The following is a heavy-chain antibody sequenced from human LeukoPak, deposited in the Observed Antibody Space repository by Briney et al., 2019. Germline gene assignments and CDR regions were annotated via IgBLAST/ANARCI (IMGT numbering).Heavy chain of an antibody. J-gene: IGHJ4*02. Sequence: SETLSLTCAVYGGSFSGYYWSWIRQPSGKGLEWIGEINHRGSTNYNPSLKSRVTISVDTSKNQFSLQLSPVTAADTAVYYCARGGWSSSWPFDYWGQGTLVTVSS. CDR1: GGSFSGYY. CDR3: ARGGWSSSWPFDY. CDR2: INHRGST. D-gene: IGHD6-13*01. V-gene: IGHV4-34*01.